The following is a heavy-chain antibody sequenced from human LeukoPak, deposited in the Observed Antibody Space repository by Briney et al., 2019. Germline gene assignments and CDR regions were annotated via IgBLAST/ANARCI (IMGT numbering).Heavy chain of an antibody. D-gene: IGHD1-26*01. CDR2: IKQDGSEK. Sequence: PGGSLRLSCAASGFTFSSYWMSWVRQAPGKGLEWVANIKQDGSEKYYVDSVKGRFTISRDNAKNSLYLQMNSLRAEDTAVYYCARVFEVGATGYFDLWGRGTLVTVSS. V-gene: IGHV3-7*01. CDR1: GFTFSSYW. CDR3: ARVFEVGATGYFDL. J-gene: IGHJ2*01.